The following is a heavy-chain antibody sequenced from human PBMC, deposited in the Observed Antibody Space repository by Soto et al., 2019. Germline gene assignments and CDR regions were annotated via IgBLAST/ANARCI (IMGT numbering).Heavy chain of an antibody. D-gene: IGHD4-17*01. Sequence: QVQLVQSGAEVKKPGASVKISCKASGYTFTSYYIHWVRQAPGQGLEWLGIINPSGGTPGYAQKFQGRLTITWGTSASTVTMELSSLRSDDTAVYYCARVRATLTTSYYYGMDVWGQGTTVTVSS. CDR3: ARVRATLTTSYYYGMDV. CDR2: INPSGGTP. J-gene: IGHJ6*02. V-gene: IGHV1-46*01. CDR1: GYTFTSYY.